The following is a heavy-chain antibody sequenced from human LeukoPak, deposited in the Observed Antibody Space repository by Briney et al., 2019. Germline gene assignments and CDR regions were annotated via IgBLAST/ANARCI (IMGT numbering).Heavy chain of an antibody. CDR1: GFTFSNYA. Sequence: GGSLRLSCAASGFTFSNYAMNWVRQAPGKGLEWVSGISVSGGSTYYADSVKGRFTISRDNSKNTLYLQMNSLRAEDTAVYYCAKGLYHYYGSGSYTLDYWGQGTQVTVSS. J-gene: IGHJ4*02. CDR2: ISVSGGST. V-gene: IGHV3-23*01. CDR3: AKGLYHYYGSGSYTLDY. D-gene: IGHD3-10*01.